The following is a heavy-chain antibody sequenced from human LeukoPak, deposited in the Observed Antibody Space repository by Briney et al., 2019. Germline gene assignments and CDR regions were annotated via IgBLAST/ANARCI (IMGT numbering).Heavy chain of an antibody. D-gene: IGHD3-22*01. J-gene: IGHJ4*02. Sequence: SGPTLVKPTQTLTLTCTFSVFSLSTSGMCVSWIRQPPGKALEWLARIDWDDDKYYSTSLKTRLTISKDTSKNQVVLTMTNMDPVDTATYYCARMTYYYDSSGYYYEDYFDYWGQGTLVTVSS. V-gene: IGHV2-70*11. CDR1: VFSLSTSGMC. CDR3: ARMTYYYDSSGYYYEDYFDY. CDR2: IDWDDDK.